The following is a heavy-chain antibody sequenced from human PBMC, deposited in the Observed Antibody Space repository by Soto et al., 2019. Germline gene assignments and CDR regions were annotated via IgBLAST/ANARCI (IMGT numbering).Heavy chain of an antibody. D-gene: IGHD2-2*01. CDR3: ARGCSSTTCRYVMDV. J-gene: IGHJ6*02. CDR2: IYYSGSA. Sequence: LSLTCTVSGGSINSGDYFWTWIRQPPGKGLEWIAYIYYSGSAYYNPSLKSRVTISVDTSKNQFSLKLSSVIAADTAVYYCARGCSSTTCRYVMDVWGQGTTVTVSS. V-gene: IGHV4-30-4*01. CDR1: GGSINSGDYF.